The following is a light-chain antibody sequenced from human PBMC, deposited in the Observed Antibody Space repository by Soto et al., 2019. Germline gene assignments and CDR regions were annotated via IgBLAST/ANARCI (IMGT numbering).Light chain of an antibody. CDR2: SNY. CDR3: AAWDDSLNGVV. Sequence: QSVLTQPPSASGTPGQRVTISCSGSTSNIGRNTVHWYQQLPGTAPKLLIYSNYQRPSGVPARFSGSKSGTSAALAISGLQSEEEADYYCAAWDDSLNGVVFGGGTKVTVL. CDR1: TSNIGRNT. V-gene: IGLV1-44*01. J-gene: IGLJ2*01.